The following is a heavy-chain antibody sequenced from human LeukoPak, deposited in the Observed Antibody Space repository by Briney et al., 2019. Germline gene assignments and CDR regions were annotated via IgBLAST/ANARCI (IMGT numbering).Heavy chain of an antibody. CDR1: GGSISSYY. D-gene: IGHD3-3*01. CDR2: IYTSGST. CDR3: AREVGTIMVNWFDP. J-gene: IGHJ5*02. V-gene: IGHV4-4*07. Sequence: PSETLSLTCTVSGGSISSYYWSWIRQPAGKGLEWIGRIYTSGSTNYNPSLKSRVTMSVDTSKNQLSLKLSSVTAADTAVYYCAREVGTIMVNWFDPWGQGTLVTVSS.